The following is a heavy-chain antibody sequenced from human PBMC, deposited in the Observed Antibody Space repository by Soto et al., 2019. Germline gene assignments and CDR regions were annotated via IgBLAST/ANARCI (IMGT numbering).Heavy chain of an antibody. CDR3: ARSMEYSNDNWFDA. Sequence: SVKVSCKASGGTFDSYSFILVRQAPGQGLEWMGGIIPIFGTANYAQKFPGRVTITAEASTSTAYMEISSLRSEETAVYYCARSMEYSNDNWFDAWGQGTLVTVS. J-gene: IGHJ5*02. D-gene: IGHD4-4*01. CDR1: GGTFDSYS. V-gene: IGHV1-69*13. CDR2: IIPIFGTA.